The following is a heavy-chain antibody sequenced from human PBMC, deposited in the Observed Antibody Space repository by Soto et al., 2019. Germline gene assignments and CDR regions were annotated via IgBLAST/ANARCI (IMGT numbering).Heavy chain of an antibody. CDR3: AREGRGSGKEFDY. Sequence: QIQLMQSGAEVKKPGASVKVSCKASGYTFTSYGIHWVRQAPGQRLEWTGWINAGNGNTKYSEKFQGRVTITRDTSASTAYLELSSLRSDDTAVYYCAREGRGSGKEFDYWGQGTLVTVSS. J-gene: IGHJ4*02. V-gene: IGHV1-3*01. CDR1: GYTFTSYG. D-gene: IGHD3-10*01. CDR2: INAGNGNT.